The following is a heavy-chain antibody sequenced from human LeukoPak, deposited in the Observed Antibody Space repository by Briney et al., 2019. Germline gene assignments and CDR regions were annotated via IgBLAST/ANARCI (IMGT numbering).Heavy chain of an antibody. D-gene: IGHD1-1*01. J-gene: IGHJ4*02. CDR2: ISGSGGST. CDR3: AQDPPRHAAGTGVY. V-gene: IGHV3-23*01. Sequence: PGGSLRLSCAASGFTFSSYAMSWVRQAPGKGLEWVSGISGSGGSTYYADSVKGRFTISRDNSKNTLYLQMNSLRAEDTAVYYCAQDPPRHAAGTGVYWGQGTLVTVSS. CDR1: GFTFSSYA.